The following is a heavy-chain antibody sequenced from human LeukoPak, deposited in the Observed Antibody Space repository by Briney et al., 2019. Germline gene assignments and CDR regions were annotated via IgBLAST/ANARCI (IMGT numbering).Heavy chain of an antibody. CDR1: GGSFSGYY. J-gene: IGHJ4*02. Sequence: SETLSLTCAVYGGSFSGYYWSWIRQPPGKGLEWIGEINHSGSTNYNPSLKSRVTISVDTSKNQFSLKLSSVTAADTAVYHCARGDYGPQMYYFDYWGQGTLVTVSS. CDR3: ARGDYGPQMYYFDY. D-gene: IGHD4/OR15-4a*01. CDR2: INHSGST. V-gene: IGHV4-34*01.